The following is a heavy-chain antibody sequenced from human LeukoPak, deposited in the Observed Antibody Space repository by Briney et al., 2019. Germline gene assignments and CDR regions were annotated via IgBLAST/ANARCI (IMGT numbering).Heavy chain of an antibody. CDR2: ISYDGSNK. D-gene: IGHD3-22*01. CDR3: ARDLFEDYYDSSGYYAPFGF. CDR1: GFTFSSYA. Sequence: GMGLRLSCAASGFTFSSYAMHWVRQAPGKGLEWVAVISYDGSNKYYADSVKGRFTISRENSKNTLYLQMNSLRAEDTAVYYCARDLFEDYYDSSGYYAPFGFWGQGTLVTVSS. V-gene: IGHV3-30-3*01. J-gene: IGHJ4*02.